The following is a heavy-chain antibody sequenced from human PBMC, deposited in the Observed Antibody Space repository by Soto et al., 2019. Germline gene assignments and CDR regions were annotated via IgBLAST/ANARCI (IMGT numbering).Heavy chain of an antibody. D-gene: IGHD5-18*01. V-gene: IGHV3-7*05. CDR3: ARDGSTSWYSYDDHCMDV. J-gene: IGHJ6*02. CDR1: GFTFRTYW. Sequence: EVQLVESGGGLVQPGGSLRLSCGASGFTFRTYWLSWVRQVPGKGLEWVANINQDGSEKNYVDSVKGRFTISRDNAKNSLHLQMSSLRAEDTALYYCARDGSTSWYSYDDHCMDVWGPGTTVTVSS. CDR2: INQDGSEK.